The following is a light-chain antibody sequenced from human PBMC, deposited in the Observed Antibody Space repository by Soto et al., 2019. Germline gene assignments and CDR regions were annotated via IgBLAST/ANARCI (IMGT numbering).Light chain of an antibody. J-gene: IGKJ2*01. Sequence: DIVMTQSPDSLAVSLGERATINCKSSQSVLRSSHNEKYLVWYQQKPGQPPKLLIYWASTRESGVPDRFSGSGFGTDLTLTISSLQAEDVAVYYCQQYYSTPYTFGQGTKLEIQ. CDR2: WAS. CDR3: QQYYSTPYT. CDR1: QSVLRSSHNEKY. V-gene: IGKV4-1*01.